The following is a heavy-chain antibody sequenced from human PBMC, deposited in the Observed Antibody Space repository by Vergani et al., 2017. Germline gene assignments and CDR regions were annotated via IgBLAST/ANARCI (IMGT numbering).Heavy chain of an antibody. CDR3: AKDRATTKGFFDY. CDR2: ISWDGGST. CDR1: GFTFDDYT. Sequence: EVQLVESGGVVVQPGGSLRLSCAASGFTFDDYTMHWVRQAPGKGLEWVSLISWDGGSTYYADSVKGRFTISRDNSKNTLYLQMNSLRAEDTAVYYCAKDRATTKGFFDYWGQGTLVTVSS. D-gene: IGHD4-17*01. V-gene: IGHV3-43*01. J-gene: IGHJ4*02.